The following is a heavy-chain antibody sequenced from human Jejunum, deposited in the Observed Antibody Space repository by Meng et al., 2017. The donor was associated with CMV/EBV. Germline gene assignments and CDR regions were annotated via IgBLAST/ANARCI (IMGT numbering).Heavy chain of an antibody. CDR1: GFAFSDYW. V-gene: IGHV3-7*01. J-gene: IGHJ4*02. CDR2: IKYDGREK. D-gene: IGHD1-1*01. Sequence: LKISCAASGFAFSDYWMDWVRQIPGKGLEWVANIKYDGREKYFVDSVEGRFTISRDNSRNTLYLHMNSLRAEDTAVCYCTRQLDYWGQGTLVTVSS. CDR3: TRQLDY.